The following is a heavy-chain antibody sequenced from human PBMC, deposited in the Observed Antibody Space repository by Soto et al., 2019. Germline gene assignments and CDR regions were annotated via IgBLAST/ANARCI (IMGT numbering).Heavy chain of an antibody. CDR2: MNPKSGGT. CDR3: ANQRSREGYNFIEY. Sequence: GASVKVSCKASGYTFSGYYTHWVRPDPGQGLEWMGWMNPKSGGTYFAQKFQGRVTLTRDTSISTAYMEVNRLRSADTAVYFCANQRSREGYNFIEYWGQGIQVTVSS. CDR1: GYTFSGYY. J-gene: IGHJ4*02. V-gene: IGHV1-2*02. D-gene: IGHD5-12*01.